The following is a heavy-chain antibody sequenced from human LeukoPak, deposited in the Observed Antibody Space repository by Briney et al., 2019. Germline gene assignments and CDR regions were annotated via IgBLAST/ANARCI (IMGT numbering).Heavy chain of an antibody. CDR3: ARLRGRVRGAWGFDY. J-gene: IGHJ4*02. Sequence: SETLSLTCTVSGGSISSSSYYWGGIRHPPGKGLEWIGSIYYSGSTYYNPSLKSRVTISVDTSKNQFTLKLSSVTAADTAVYYCARLRGRVRGAWGFDYWGQGTLVTVSS. CDR1: GGSISSSSYY. CDR2: IYYSGST. V-gene: IGHV4-39*01. D-gene: IGHD3-10*01.